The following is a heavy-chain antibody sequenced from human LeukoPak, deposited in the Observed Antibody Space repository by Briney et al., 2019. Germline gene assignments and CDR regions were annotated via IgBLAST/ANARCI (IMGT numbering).Heavy chain of an antibody. V-gene: IGHV1-8*01. D-gene: IGHD3-10*01. J-gene: IGHJ4*02. CDR2: MNPNLGNT. Sequence: GASVKVSCKASGYTFTSYDINWVRQATGQGLEWMGWMNPNLGNTGYAQKFQGRVTMTRNTSISTAYMELSSLRSEDTAVYYCARDPMVRGYYFDYWGQGTLVTVSS. CDR3: ARDPMVRGYYFDY. CDR1: GYTFTSYD.